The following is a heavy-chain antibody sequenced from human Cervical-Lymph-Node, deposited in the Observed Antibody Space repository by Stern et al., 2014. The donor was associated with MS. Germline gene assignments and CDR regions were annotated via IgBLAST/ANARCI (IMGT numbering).Heavy chain of an antibody. CDR2: IIENSCPI. D-gene: IGHD3-10*01. CDR3: VMDPWRGTYCNWFDP. V-gene: IGHV3-9*01. CDR1: GFTFEDYA. Sequence: EVKLVESGGGLVQPGRPLRLSCAASGFTFEDYAIHWVRPTPGKGLEWVSGIIENSCPIGYADSVKGRFIISRDNAKNSLYLQMNSRRPEDTALYYCVMDPWRGTYCNWFDPWGQGTLVTVSS. J-gene: IGHJ5*02.